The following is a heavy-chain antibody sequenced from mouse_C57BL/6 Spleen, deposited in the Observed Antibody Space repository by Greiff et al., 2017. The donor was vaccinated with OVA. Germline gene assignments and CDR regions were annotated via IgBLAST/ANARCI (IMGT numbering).Heavy chain of an antibody. Sequence: VQLQQPGAELVRPGSSVKLSCKASGYTFTSYWMDWVKQRPGQGLEWIGNIYPSDSETHYNQKFKDKATLTVDKSSSTAYMQLSSLTSEDSAVYYCARDSRYDYDGWYFDVWGTGTTATVSS. CDR2: IYPSDSET. D-gene: IGHD2-4*01. CDR1: GYTFTSYW. V-gene: IGHV1-61*01. J-gene: IGHJ1*03. CDR3: ARDSRYDYDGWYFDV.